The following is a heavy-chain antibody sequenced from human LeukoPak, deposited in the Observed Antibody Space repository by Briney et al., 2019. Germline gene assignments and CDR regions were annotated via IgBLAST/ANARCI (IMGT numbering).Heavy chain of an antibody. J-gene: IGHJ4*02. D-gene: IGHD3-22*01. CDR2: IYYSGST. CDR3: ARHPPYGYYLPYFDY. Sequence: SETLSLTCTVSGGSISSDSYYWAWIRQPPGTGLEWIASIYYSGSTYYNPSLESRVTISVDTSRNQFSLKLSSVTAADTAVYYCARHPPYGYYLPYFDYWGQGTLVTVSS. V-gene: IGHV4-39*01. CDR1: GGSISSDSYY.